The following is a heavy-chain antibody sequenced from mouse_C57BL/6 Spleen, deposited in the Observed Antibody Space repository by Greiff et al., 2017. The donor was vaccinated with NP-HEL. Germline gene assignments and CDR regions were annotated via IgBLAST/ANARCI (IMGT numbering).Heavy chain of an antibody. J-gene: IGHJ2*01. CDR3: AIYDYDGFDY. CDR1: GYTFTSYW. Sequence: QVQLQQPGAELVKPGASVELSCKASGYTFTSYWMHWVKQRPGQGLEWIGMIHPNSGSTNYNEKFKSKATLTVDKSSSTAYMQLSSLTSEDSAVYYCAIYDYDGFDYWGQGTTLTVSS. D-gene: IGHD2-4*01. V-gene: IGHV1-64*01. CDR2: IHPNSGST.